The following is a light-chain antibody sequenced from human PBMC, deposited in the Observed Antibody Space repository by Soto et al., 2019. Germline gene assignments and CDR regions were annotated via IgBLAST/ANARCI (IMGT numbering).Light chain of an antibody. V-gene: IGKV3-20*01. Sequence: IVLTQSPGTLSLSPGERATLSCRASQSVSSNSLAWYQQKPGQAPRLLIFGASRRATGIPDRFSGSGSGTDFTLNISRLEPEDFEVYCCHQYASIPWTFGQGTKVDIK. J-gene: IGKJ1*01. CDR2: GAS. CDR3: HQYASIPWT. CDR1: QSVSSNS.